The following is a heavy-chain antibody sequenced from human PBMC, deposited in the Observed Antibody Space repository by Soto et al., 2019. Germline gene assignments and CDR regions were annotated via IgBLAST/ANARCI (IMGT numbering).Heavy chain of an antibody. V-gene: IGHV4-4*02. CDR1: GGSISSSNW. J-gene: IGHJ4*02. CDR2: IYHSGST. D-gene: IGHD6-13*01. CDR3: ARKSSSWYGYFDY. Sequence: SETLSLTCAVSGGSISSSNWWSWVRQPPGKGLEWIGEIYHSGSTNYNPSLKSRVTISVDKSKNQFSLKLSSVTAADTAVYYCARKSSSWYGYFDYWGQGTLVTVSS.